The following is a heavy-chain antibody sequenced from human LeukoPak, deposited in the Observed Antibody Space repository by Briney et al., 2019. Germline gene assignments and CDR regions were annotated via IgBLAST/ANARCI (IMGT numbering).Heavy chain of an antibody. J-gene: IGHJ4*02. V-gene: IGHV1-69*06. CDR3: ARGGTYYYGSGSYYN. CDR1: GGTFSSYA. Sequence: GASVKVSCKASGGTFSSYAISWVRQAPGQGLEWMGGIIPIFGTANYAQKFQGRVTITADKSTSTAYMELSSLRSEDTAVYYCARGGTYYYGSGSYYNWGQGTLVTVSS. D-gene: IGHD3-10*01. CDR2: IIPIFGTA.